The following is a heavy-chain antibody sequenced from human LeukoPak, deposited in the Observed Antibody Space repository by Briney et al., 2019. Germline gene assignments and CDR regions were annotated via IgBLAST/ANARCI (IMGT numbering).Heavy chain of an antibody. V-gene: IGHV3-30-3*01. J-gene: IGHJ6*03. CDR2: LSYDGSNK. Sequence: GGSLRLSCAASGFTFSSYPMNWVRQAPGKGLEWVAVLSYDGSNKYYADSVKGRFTISRDNSRNMLYLQMNSLRAEDTAVYYCARLNYDFWSGVWEGYYMDVWGKGTTVTVSS. D-gene: IGHD3-3*01. CDR3: ARLNYDFWSGVWEGYYMDV. CDR1: GFTFSSYP.